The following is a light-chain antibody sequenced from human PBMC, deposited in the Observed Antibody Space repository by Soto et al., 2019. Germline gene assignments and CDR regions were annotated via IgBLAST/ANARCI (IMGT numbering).Light chain of an antibody. V-gene: IGLV2-23*02. Sequence: QSVLTQPASVSGSPGQSITISCTGTSSDVGSYNLVSWYQQHPGNAPKLMIYDVSKRPSGVSNRFSGSKSGNTASLTISGLQAEDEADYYCGSYAGSRTPVVFGGGTKLTVL. CDR3: GSYAGSRTPVV. J-gene: IGLJ2*01. CDR2: DVS. CDR1: SSDVGSYNL.